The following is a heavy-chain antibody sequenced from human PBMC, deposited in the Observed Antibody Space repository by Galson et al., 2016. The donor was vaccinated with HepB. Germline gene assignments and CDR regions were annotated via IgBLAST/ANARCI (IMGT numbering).Heavy chain of an antibody. CDR3: ARDVNYGIFDR. CDR1: GISFSNYW. J-gene: IGHJ4*02. D-gene: IGHD3-10*01. CDR2: IKEDGGGK. Sequence: SLRLSCAASGISFSNYWMTWVRQAPGKGLEWVANIKEDGGGKYYVDSVKGRFIISRDNAKNALYLQLNSLRAEDTAVYYCARDVNYGIFDRWGQGTLVTVSS. V-gene: IGHV3-7*01.